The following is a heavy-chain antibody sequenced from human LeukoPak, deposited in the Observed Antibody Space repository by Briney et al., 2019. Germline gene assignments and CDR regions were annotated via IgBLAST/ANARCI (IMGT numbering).Heavy chain of an antibody. CDR2: ISGSGGST. CDR3: AKDNRRAHYFDY. CDR1: GFTFSSYA. J-gene: IGHJ4*02. V-gene: IGHV3-23*01. Sequence: GGSLRLSCAASGFTFSSYAMSWVRQAPGKGLEWVSAISGSGGSTYYADSVKSRFTISRDNSKNTLYLQMNSLRAEDAAVYYCAKDNRRAHYFDYWGQGTLVTVSS.